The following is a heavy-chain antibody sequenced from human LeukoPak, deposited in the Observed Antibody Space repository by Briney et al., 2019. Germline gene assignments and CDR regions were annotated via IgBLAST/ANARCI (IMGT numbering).Heavy chain of an antibody. CDR2: INPNSGRT. V-gene: IGHV1-2*02. CDR3: ARTREYSSSWYFPPFDP. D-gene: IGHD6-13*01. Sequence: ASVKVSCKASGYTFTGYYMNWVRQAPGQGLEWMGWINPNSGRTNYAQNFQGRVTMTRDPSISTAYMELSGLTSNDTAVYYCARTREYSSSWYFPPFDPWGQGTLVTVSS. J-gene: IGHJ5*02. CDR1: GYTFTGYY.